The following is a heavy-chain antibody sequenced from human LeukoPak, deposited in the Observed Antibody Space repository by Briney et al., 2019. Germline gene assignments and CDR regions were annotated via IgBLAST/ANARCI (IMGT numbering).Heavy chain of an antibody. CDR2: IYYSGTT. J-gene: IGHJ5*02. CDR3: ARRVVGLIDR. CDR1: GGSISSTSYY. Sequence: SDTLSLTCIVSGGSISSTSYYWGWLRQPPGKGLEWIGCIYYSGTTYYNPSLKSRVAMSVDTSKNHFSLKVNSVTAADTAVYYCARRVVGLIDRWGQGTLVTVSS. D-gene: IGHD1-26*01. V-gene: IGHV4-39*02.